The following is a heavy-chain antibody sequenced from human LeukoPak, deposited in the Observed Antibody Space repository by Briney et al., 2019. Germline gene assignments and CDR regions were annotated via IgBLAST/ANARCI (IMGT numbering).Heavy chain of an antibody. CDR1: GFTFSNAW. D-gene: IGHD6-13*01. Sequence: PGGSLRLSCAASGFTFSNAWMSWVRQAPGKGLEWVGRIKSKTDGGTTDYAAPVKGRFTISRDDSKNTLYLQMNSLKTEDTAVYYCTTATLYNSSWYVFCFWGQGTLVTVSS. CDR3: TTATLYNSSWYVFCF. CDR2: IKSKTDGGTT. J-gene: IGHJ4*02. V-gene: IGHV3-15*01.